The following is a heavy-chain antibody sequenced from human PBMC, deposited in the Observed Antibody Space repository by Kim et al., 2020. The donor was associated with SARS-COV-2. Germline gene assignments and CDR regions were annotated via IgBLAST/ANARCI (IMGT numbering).Heavy chain of an antibody. J-gene: IGHJ4*02. CDR1: GSKVSTYW. CDR3: VTAPGVITNHSFDI. D-gene: IGHD3-16*02. CDR2: IHPRDSDV. V-gene: IGHV5-51*04. Sequence: GESLKISCQSSGSKVSTYWIGWVRQLPGKGLELMGVIHPRDSDVRYSQSFQGLVTISTDGPVAYLHLTAMKASDTDFHYFVTAPGVITNHSFDIWGQGTL.